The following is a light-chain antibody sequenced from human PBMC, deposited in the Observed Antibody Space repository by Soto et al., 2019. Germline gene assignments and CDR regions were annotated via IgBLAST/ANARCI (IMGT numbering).Light chain of an antibody. CDR2: EVT. V-gene: IGLV2-14*01. J-gene: IGLJ1*01. CDR1: TSYVGCYHF. Sequence: QSVLTQPASVSWSAGQSITLSCTGATSYVGCYHFVSWYQQPPGKAPKLMIYEVTNRPSGVSDRFYGSKSGNTASLTISGLQAEDAADYYCQPYTTTXTYVVGRGTKVX. CDR3: QPYTTTXTYV.